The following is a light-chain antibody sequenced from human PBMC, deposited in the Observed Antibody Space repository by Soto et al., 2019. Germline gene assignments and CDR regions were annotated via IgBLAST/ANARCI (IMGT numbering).Light chain of an antibody. CDR2: ENN. CDR3: GTWDSSLSAGV. V-gene: IGLV1-51*02. Sequence: QSVLTQPPSVSAAPGQKVTISSSGSSSNIGNNYVSWYQQLPGTAPKLLIYENNKRPSGIPDRFSGSKSGTSATLGITGLQTGDEGDYYCGTWDSSLSAGVFGGGTKLTVL. CDR1: SSNIGNNY. J-gene: IGLJ3*02.